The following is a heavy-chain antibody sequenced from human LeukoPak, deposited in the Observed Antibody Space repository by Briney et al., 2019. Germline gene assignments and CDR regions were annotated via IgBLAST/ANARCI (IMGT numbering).Heavy chain of an antibody. CDR3: ARGIVVVAATHYYYYMDV. CDR1: GFTFTGYW. D-gene: IGHD2-15*01. CDR2: MNPNSGNT. Sequence: ASVKVSCKASGFTFTGYWMHWVRQATGQGLEWMGWMNPNSGNTGYAQKFQGRVTITRNTSISTAYMELSSLRSEDTAVYYCARGIVVVAATHYYYYMDVWGKGTTVTVSS. J-gene: IGHJ6*03. V-gene: IGHV1-8*03.